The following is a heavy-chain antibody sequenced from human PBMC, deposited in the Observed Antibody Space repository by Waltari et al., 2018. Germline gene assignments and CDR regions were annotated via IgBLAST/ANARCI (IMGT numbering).Heavy chain of an antibody. Sequence: QVQLQQWGAGLLKPSETLSLTCAVYGGSFSGYYWSWIRQPPGKGLEWIGEINHSGSTNYNPSVKSRVTISVETSKNQFCLKLSSVTAADAAVYDCARGGHIVVVTAIRRYDYWGQGTLVTVSS. CDR3: ARGGHIVVVTAIRRYDY. D-gene: IGHD2-21*02. V-gene: IGHV4-34*01. CDR1: GGSFSGYY. J-gene: IGHJ4*02. CDR2: INHSGST.